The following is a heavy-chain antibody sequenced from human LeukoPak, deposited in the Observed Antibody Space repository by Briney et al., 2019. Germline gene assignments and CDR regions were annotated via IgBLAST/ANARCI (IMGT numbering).Heavy chain of an antibody. CDR2: ISGSGGST. CDR1: GFTFSSYA. Sequence: GGSLRLSCAASGFTFSSYAMSWVRQAPGKGLEWVSAISGSGGSTYYADSVKGRFTISRDNSKNTLYLQMNRLRAEYTAVYYCAKHAVATINIFDYWGQGTLVTVSS. CDR3: AKHAVATINIFDY. J-gene: IGHJ4*02. D-gene: IGHD5-12*01. V-gene: IGHV3-23*01.